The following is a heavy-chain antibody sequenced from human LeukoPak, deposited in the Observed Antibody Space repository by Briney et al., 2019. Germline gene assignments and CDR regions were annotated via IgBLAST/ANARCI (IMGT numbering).Heavy chain of an antibody. CDR1: GFTFDDYA. Sequence: PGGSLRLSCAASGFTFDDYAMHWVRQVPGRGLEWVSGISWNSGSIGYADSVKGRFTIARDNAKNSLYLQMNSLRAEDMALYYCAKASGSYAYYYMDVWGKGTTVTVSS. V-gene: IGHV3-9*03. CDR2: ISWNSGSI. D-gene: IGHD1-26*01. CDR3: AKASGSYAYYYMDV. J-gene: IGHJ6*03.